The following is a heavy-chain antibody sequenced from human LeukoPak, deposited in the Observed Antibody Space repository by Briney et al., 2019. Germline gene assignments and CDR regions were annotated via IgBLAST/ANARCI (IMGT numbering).Heavy chain of an antibody. CDR3: ARGLTTTGYLDRLDY. D-gene: IGHD4-17*01. CDR1: GFTFSDYY. V-gene: IGHV3-11*04. Sequence: SGGSLRLSCAASGFTFSDYYMSWIRQAPGKGLEWVSYISSSGSTIYYADSVKGRFTISRDNAKNSLYLQMNSLRAEDTAVYYCARGLTTTGYLDRLDYWGQGTLVTVSS. CDR2: ISSSGSTI. J-gene: IGHJ4*02.